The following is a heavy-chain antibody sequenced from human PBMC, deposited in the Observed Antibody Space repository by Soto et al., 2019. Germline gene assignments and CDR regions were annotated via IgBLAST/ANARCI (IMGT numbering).Heavy chain of an antibody. CDR3: AKKLPEAGSHFAFDI. Sequence: GGSLRLSCAASGFTFSSYSMSWVRQATGKGLEWVSAIPGSADSTYYADSVKGRFTISRDNSKNTLYLQMNSLRAEDTAVYYCAKKLPEAGSHFAFDIWGHGTMVTVSS. D-gene: IGHD2-2*01. CDR1: GFTFSSYS. V-gene: IGHV3-23*01. CDR2: IPGSADST. J-gene: IGHJ3*02.